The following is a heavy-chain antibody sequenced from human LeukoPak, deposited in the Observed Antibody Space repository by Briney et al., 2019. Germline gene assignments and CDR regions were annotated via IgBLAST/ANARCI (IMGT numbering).Heavy chain of an antibody. CDR2: ITSSSSYI. CDR3: ARDVSEFSGYGEGFQY. D-gene: IGHD5-12*01. V-gene: IGHV3-21*01. CDR1: GFTFSHYT. Sequence: GGSLRLSCAASGFTFSHYTMNWVRQAPGKGLEWVSSITSSSSYIYYSDSVKGRFTISRDNARKSLCLEMNSLRAEDTAVYYCARDVSEFSGYGEGFQYWGQGTLVAASS. J-gene: IGHJ4*02.